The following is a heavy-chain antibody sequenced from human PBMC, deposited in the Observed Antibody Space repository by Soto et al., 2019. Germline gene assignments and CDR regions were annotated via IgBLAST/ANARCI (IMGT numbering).Heavy chain of an antibody. CDR3: ARDRGRYALDY. J-gene: IGHJ4*02. D-gene: IGHD3-16*01. Sequence: QVQLVQSGAEVKKPGASVKVSCKASGYTFTSYGISWVRQAPGQGLEWMGWISANNGNTNYGQKLQGRVTMTTDTATSTGYMELRSLRSDDTAVYYCARDRGRYALDYWGQGTLVTVSS. V-gene: IGHV1-18*01. CDR1: GYTFTSYG. CDR2: ISANNGNT.